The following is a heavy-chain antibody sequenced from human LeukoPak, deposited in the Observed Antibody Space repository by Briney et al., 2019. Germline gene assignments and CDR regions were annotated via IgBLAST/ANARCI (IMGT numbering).Heavy chain of an antibody. V-gene: IGHV4-59*08. CDR3: ARQYCSSTSCYYFDY. J-gene: IGHJ4*02. CDR2: IYYSGST. D-gene: IGHD2-2*01. CDR1: GGSISSYY. Sequence: SETLSLTSTVSGGSISSYYWSWIRQPPGKGLEWIGYIYYSGSTNYNPSLKSRVTISVDTSKNQFSLKLSSVTAADTAVYYCARQYCSSTSCYYFDYWGQGTLVTVSS.